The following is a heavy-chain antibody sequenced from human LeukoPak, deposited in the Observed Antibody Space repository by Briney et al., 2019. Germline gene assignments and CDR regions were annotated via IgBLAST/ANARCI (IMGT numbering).Heavy chain of an antibody. CDR3: ARAGERYYYHSSGYYPRFDP. Sequence: GESLKISCKGSGYSFTSYWIGWVRQMPGKGLEWMGIIYPGDSDTRYSPSFQGQVTISADKSISTVYLQWSSLKASDTAMYYCARAGERYYYHSSGYYPRFDPWGQGTLVTVSS. CDR1: GYSFTSYW. D-gene: IGHD3-22*01. J-gene: IGHJ5*02. CDR2: IYPGDSDT. V-gene: IGHV5-51*01.